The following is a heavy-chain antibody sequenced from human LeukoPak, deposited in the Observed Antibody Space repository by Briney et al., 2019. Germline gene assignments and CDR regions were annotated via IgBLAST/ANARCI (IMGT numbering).Heavy chain of an antibody. D-gene: IGHD2-2*01. V-gene: IGHV3-30*18. Sequence: GRSLRLSCAASGFTFSSYGMHWVRQAPGRGLEWVALILYDGSNKYYADSVKGRFTISRDNSKNTLYLQMNSLRAEDTAVYYCAKDLAYCSSTSCYAAYYYYYGMDVWGQGTTVTVSS. CDR3: AKDLAYCSSTSCYAAYYYYYGMDV. J-gene: IGHJ6*02. CDR1: GFTFSSYG. CDR2: ILYDGSNK.